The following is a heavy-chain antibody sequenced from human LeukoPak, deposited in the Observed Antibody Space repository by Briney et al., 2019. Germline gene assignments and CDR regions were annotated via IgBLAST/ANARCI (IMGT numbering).Heavy chain of an antibody. Sequence: GASVKISCKASGYTFTSYGISWVRQAPGQGLEWMGWISAYNGNTNYAQKLQGRVTMTTDTSTSTAYMELRSLRSDDTAVYYCARMGGGKGNIVVVVAANDYSGQGTLVTVSS. J-gene: IGHJ4*02. CDR1: GYTFTSYG. D-gene: IGHD2-15*01. CDR3: ARMGGGKGNIVVVVAANDY. V-gene: IGHV1-18*01. CDR2: ISAYNGNT.